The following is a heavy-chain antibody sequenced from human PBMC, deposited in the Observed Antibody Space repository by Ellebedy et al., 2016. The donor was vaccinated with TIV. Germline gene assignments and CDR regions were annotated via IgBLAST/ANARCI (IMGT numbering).Heavy chain of an antibody. CDR2: INPDGSGA. Sequence: GESLKISCVAPGFSFSTHYMTWVRQAPGKGLEWLAKINPDGSGADYVDAVNGRFTLSRDNTKNSLYLQMNSLRDEDTAVYYCARVATSYFDYWGQGTLVTVSS. CDR1: GFSFSTHY. D-gene: IGHD5-12*01. V-gene: IGHV3-7*04. J-gene: IGHJ4*02. CDR3: ARVATSYFDY.